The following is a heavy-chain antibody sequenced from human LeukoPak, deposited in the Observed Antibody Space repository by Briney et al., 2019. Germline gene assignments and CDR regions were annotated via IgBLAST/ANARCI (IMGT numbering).Heavy chain of an antibody. J-gene: IGHJ5*02. V-gene: IGHV3-48*01. CDR2: IDTSSPTI. CDR1: GFLLSSYS. Sequence: GGSLRLSCVASGFLLSSYSMDWVRQAPGKGLEWVSYIDTSSPTIYYADSVKGRFTISRDNAKNSLYLQMNSLRAEDTAVYYCARGPPLFDPWGQGTLVTVSS. CDR3: ARGPPLFDP.